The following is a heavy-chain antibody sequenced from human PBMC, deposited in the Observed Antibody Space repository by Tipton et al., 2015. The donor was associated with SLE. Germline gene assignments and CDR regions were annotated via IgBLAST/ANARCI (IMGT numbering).Heavy chain of an antibody. CDR1: GGSISSYY. Sequence: LRLSCTVSGGSISSYYWSWIRQPPGKGLEWIGYIYDSGSTNYNPSLKSRVTMSIDTSKNQFSLKLSSVTAADTAVYYCARETAEDVFDIWGQGTMVIASS. D-gene: IGHD2-21*02. CDR2: IYDSGST. V-gene: IGHV4-59*01. J-gene: IGHJ3*02. CDR3: ARETAEDVFDI.